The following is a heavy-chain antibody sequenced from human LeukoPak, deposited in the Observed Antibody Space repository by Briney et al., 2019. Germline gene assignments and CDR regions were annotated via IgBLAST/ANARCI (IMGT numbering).Heavy chain of an antibody. CDR3: AKAVTRVRGLISYGVDV. D-gene: IGHD3-10*01. CDR2: ITGSGTNT. Sequence: PGGSLRLSCAASGFTFSAYAMSWVRQAPGKGLEWVSVITGSGTNTYYADSVKGRFAVARDNSKNTLYVQMNRLRAEDTAVYYCAKAVTRVRGLISYGVDVWGKGTTVTVSS. J-gene: IGHJ6*04. V-gene: IGHV3-23*01. CDR1: GFTFSAYA.